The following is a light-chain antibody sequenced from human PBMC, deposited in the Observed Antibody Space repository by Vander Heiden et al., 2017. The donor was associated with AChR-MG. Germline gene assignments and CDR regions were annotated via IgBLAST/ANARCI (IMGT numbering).Light chain of an antibody. CDR1: QSVSSN. J-gene: IGKJ1*01. CDR2: GAS. V-gene: IGKV3-15*01. Sequence: EIVMTQSPATLSVSPGERATLSCRASQSVSSNLAWYQQTPGQAPRLLIYGASTRATGIPARFSGSGSGTEFTLTISILQSEDFAVYYCQQDNNWPWTFGQGTKVEIK. CDR3: QQDNNWPWT.